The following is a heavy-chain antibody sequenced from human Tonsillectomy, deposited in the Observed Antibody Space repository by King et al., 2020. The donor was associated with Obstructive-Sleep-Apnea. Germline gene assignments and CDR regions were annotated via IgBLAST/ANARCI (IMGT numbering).Heavy chain of an antibody. CDR3: ARTLSIAAAGTGWYFDL. J-gene: IGHJ2*01. CDR2: IYYSGST. D-gene: IGHD6-13*01. CDR1: GGSISSYY. Sequence: VQLQESGPGLVKPSETLSLTCTVSGGSISSYYWSWIRQPPGKGLEWIGDIYYSGSTNYKPSLKGRVTIPVDTSKNQFSLKLSSVTAADTAVYYCARTLSIAAAGTGWYFDLWGRGTLVTVSS. V-gene: IGHV4-59*12.